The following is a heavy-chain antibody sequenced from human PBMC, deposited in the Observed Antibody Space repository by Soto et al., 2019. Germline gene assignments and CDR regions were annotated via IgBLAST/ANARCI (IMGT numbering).Heavy chain of an antibody. D-gene: IGHD3-10*01. J-gene: IGHJ5*02. Sequence: ASVKVSCKVSGYTLTELSMHWVRQAPGEGLEWMGGFDPEDGETIYAQKFQGRVTMTEDTSTDTAYMELSSLRSEDPAVYYWGTDHNGYYYASWGQGTLFTVSP. CDR1: GYTLTELS. V-gene: IGHV1-24*01. CDR3: GTDHNGYYYAS. CDR2: FDPEDGET.